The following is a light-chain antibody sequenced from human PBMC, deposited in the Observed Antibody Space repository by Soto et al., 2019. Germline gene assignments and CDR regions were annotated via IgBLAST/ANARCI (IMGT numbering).Light chain of an antibody. V-gene: IGLV1-40*01. Sequence: QAVVTQPPSVSGAPGQRVTISCTGSSSNIGADYDVHWYQQLPGTAPKLLIYGNAHRPSGVPDRFSGSNSGNTATLTISRVEAGDEADYYCQVWDTTSDQGVFGTGTKLTVL. J-gene: IGLJ1*01. CDR1: SSNIGADYD. CDR2: GNA. CDR3: QVWDTTSDQGV.